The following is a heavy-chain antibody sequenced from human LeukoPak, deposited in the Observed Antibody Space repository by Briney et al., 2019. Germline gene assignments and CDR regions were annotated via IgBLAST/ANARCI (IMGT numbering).Heavy chain of an antibody. V-gene: IGHV4-59*01. Sequence: SETLSLTCTVSGGSISSYYWSWIRQPPGKGLEWIGYIYYSGSTNYNPSLKSRVTISVDTSKNQFSLKLSSVTAADTAVYYCARAEYGVTIFGVVHHIPDMVDAFDIWGQGTMVTVSS. CDR3: ARAEYGVTIFGVVHHIPDMVDAFDI. D-gene: IGHD3-3*01. CDR1: GGSISSYY. CDR2: IYYSGST. J-gene: IGHJ3*02.